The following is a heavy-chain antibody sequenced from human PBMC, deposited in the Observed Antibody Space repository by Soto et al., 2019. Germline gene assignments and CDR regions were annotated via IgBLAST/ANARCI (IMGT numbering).Heavy chain of an antibody. J-gene: IGHJ4*02. CDR1: GFTFSTYW. CDR2: IKQDGSEK. Sequence: EVQLVESGGGLVQPGGSLRLSCAASGFTFSTYWMSWVRQAPGKGLEWVANIKQDGSEKYYVDSVKGRFTISRDNAKNSRYLQMNSLRAEDTAVYYCWGYDNSGSGRENPIDYWGQGTLVTVSS. CDR3: WGYDNSGSGRENPIDY. D-gene: IGHD3-22*01. V-gene: IGHV3-7*01.